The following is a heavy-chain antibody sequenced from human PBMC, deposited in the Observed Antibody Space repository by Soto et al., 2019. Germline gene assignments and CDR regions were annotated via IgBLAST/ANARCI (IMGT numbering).Heavy chain of an antibody. D-gene: IGHD3-22*01. Sequence: GGSLRLSCAASGFTFSSYGMHWVRQAPGKGLEWVAVIWYDGSNKYYADSVKGRFTISRDNSKNTLYLQMNSLRAEDTAVYYCAGQAYYYDTSGPSIRASDIWGQGTMVTVSS. CDR2: IWYDGSNK. CDR3: AGQAYYYDTSGPSIRASDI. CDR1: GFTFSSYG. J-gene: IGHJ3*02. V-gene: IGHV3-33*01.